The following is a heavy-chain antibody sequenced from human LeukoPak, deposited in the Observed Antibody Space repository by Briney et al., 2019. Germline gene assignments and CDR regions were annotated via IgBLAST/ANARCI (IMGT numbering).Heavy chain of an antibody. J-gene: IGHJ4*02. D-gene: IGHD2-8*02. CDR2: IKQDGSEE. Sequence: GGSLRLSCAASGFAFGTYWMTWVRQAPGKGLEWVAHIKQDGSEEYYVDSVRGRFTISRDNAQNSLYLQINSLRAEDTAVYYCARDVLWHYYFDYWGQGTLVTVSS. CDR1: GFAFGTYW. CDR3: ARDVLWHYYFDY. V-gene: IGHV3-7*04.